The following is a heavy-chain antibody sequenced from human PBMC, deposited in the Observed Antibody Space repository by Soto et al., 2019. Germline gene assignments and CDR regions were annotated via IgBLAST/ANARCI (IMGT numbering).Heavy chain of an antibody. CDR3: AREGIHLWPDAVDI. CDR1: GFAVSSNY. J-gene: IGHJ3*02. D-gene: IGHD5-18*01. V-gene: IGHV3-53*01. CDR2: LYTGGST. Sequence: EVQLVESGGGLIQPGGSLTLSCAASGFAVSSNYMSWVRQAPGKGLEWVSVLYTGGSTYYADSVRGRFTISRDNSKNTLFLQMNSLRAEDTAVYYCAREGIHLWPDAVDIWGQGTVVTVSS.